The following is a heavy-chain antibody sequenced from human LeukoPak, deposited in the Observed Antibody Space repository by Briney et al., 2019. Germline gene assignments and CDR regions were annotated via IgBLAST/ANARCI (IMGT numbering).Heavy chain of an antibody. D-gene: IGHD6-19*01. V-gene: IGHV3-48*03. CDR3: ASLPSSGWYVSGNDF. Sequence: PGGSLRLSCAASGFTFSSYAMTWVRQAPGKGLEWVSYISSGGGTIYYADSVKGRFTVSRDNGKYSLYLQMNSLRAEDTAVYYCASLPSSGWYVSGNDFWGQGTLVTVSS. J-gene: IGHJ4*02. CDR2: ISSGGGTI. CDR1: GFTFSSYA.